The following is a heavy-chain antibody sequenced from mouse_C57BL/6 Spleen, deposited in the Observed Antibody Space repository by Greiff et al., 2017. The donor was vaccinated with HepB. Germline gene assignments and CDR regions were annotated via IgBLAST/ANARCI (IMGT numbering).Heavy chain of an antibody. V-gene: IGHV5-6*01. Sequence: EVKVVESGGDLVKPGGSLKLSCAASGFTFSSYGMSWVRQTPDKRLEWVATISSGGSYTYYPDSVKGRFTISRDNAKNTLYLQMSSLKSEDTAMYYCARQGNGFYAMDYWGQGTSVTVSS. CDR1: GFTFSSYG. J-gene: IGHJ4*01. D-gene: IGHD1-1*01. CDR2: ISSGGSYT. CDR3: ARQGNGFYAMDY.